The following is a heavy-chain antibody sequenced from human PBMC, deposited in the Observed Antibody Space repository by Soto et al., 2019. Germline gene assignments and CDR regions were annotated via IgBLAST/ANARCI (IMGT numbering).Heavy chain of an antibody. Sequence: SETKSLTCAVSGGSIRSGGYSWSWNRQPPGKGLEWIGYIYHSGSTNYNPSLKSRVTISVDTSKNQFSLKLNSMTAADTAVYYCARHNYGSGSTYFDYWGQGTLVTVSS. J-gene: IGHJ4*02. V-gene: IGHV4-30-2*01. CDR2: IYHSGST. CDR1: GGSIRSGGYS. D-gene: IGHD3-10*01. CDR3: ARHNYGSGSTYFDY.